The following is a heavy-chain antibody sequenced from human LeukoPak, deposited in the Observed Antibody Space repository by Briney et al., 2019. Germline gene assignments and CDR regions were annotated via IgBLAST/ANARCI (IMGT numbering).Heavy chain of an antibody. V-gene: IGHV3-30*18. CDR2: ISYDGSNK. Sequence: GGSLRLSCAASGFIFSSYGMHWVRQAPGKGLEWVAVISYDGSNKYYAASVKGRFTISRDNSKNTLYLQMNSLRAEDTAVYYCAKDRGQSYFDYWGQETLVTVSS. D-gene: IGHD3-10*01. J-gene: IGHJ4*02. CDR1: GFIFSSYG. CDR3: AKDRGQSYFDY.